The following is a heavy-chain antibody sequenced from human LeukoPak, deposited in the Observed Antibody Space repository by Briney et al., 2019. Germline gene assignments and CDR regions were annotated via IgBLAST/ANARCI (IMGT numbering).Heavy chain of an antibody. CDR2: IYDSGST. J-gene: IGHJ3*02. Sequence: SETLSLTCTVSGGSISSYYWSWIRQPPGKGLEWIGYIYDSGSTNYNPSLKSRVTISVDTSKNQFSLKLSSVTAADTAVFYCASLTTADAFDIWGQGTMVTVPS. CDR1: GGSISSYY. CDR3: ASLTTADAFDI. V-gene: IGHV4-59*01. D-gene: IGHD3-22*01.